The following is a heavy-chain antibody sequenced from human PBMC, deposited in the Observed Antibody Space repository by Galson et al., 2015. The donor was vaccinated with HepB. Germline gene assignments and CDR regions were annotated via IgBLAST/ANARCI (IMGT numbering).Heavy chain of an antibody. V-gene: IGHV3-23*01. J-gene: IGHJ4*02. Sequence: SLRLSCAASGFTFSNYAMAWVRQAPGKGLEWVSAISGSGGSTYYADSVRGRFTISRDSSKNTLYLQMNSLRAEDTAVYYCAMSSCGGTCYSGVGAYWGRGTLVTVSS. D-gene: IGHD2-21*01. CDR2: ISGSGGST. CDR1: GFTFSNYA. CDR3: AMSSCGGTCYSGVGAY.